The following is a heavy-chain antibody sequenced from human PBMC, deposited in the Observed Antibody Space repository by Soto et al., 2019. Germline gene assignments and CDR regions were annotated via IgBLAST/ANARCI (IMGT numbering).Heavy chain of an antibody. V-gene: IGHV1-69*12. D-gene: IGHD1-1*01. Sequence: QVQVVQSGAEVKKPGSSVKVSCKASGGTFSTSAISWVRQAPGQGLEWMGGIMPIFRTADYAQKFQGRVTMTADESTRTSCLEVSSLRSEDTAVYFCARDKGRLQLGGNYYAIMDVWGQGTTVTVSS. CDR2: IMPIFRTA. J-gene: IGHJ6*02. CDR1: GGTFSTSA. CDR3: ARDKGRLQLGGNYYAIMDV.